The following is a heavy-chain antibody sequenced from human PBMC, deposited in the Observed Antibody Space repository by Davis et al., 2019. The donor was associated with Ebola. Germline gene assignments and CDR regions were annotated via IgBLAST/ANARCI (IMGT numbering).Heavy chain of an antibody. CDR2: IDAGGIT. Sequence: GESLKISCAASGFTFSSYAMSWVRQTPGKGLEWVSCIDAGGITYYADSVKGRFTISRDNNSLYLKMNSLRAEDTAIYYCAKFSLTTNDAFQIWGQGTRATVSS. CDR1: GFTFSSYA. D-gene: IGHD1-14*01. J-gene: IGHJ3*02. CDR3: AKFSLTTNDAFQI. V-gene: IGHV3-23*01.